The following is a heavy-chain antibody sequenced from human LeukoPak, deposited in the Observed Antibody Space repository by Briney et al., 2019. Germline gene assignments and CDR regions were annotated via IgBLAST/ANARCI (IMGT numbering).Heavy chain of an antibody. D-gene: IGHD4-23*01. J-gene: IGHJ4*02. Sequence: PGGSLRLSCTASGFTFGDCVMSWFRQAPGKGLEWVGFIRSKAYGGTTEYAASVKGRFTISRDDSKSIAYLQMNSLKTEDTAVYYCTRVYGGNSRDYWGQGTLVTVSS. CDR2: IRSKAYGGTT. CDR3: TRVYGGNSRDY. V-gene: IGHV3-49*03. CDR1: GFTFGDCV.